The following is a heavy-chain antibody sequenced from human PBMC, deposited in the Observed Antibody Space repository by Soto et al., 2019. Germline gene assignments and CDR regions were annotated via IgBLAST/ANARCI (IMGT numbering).Heavy chain of an antibody. CDR2: IYSGGST. CDR3: ARQQWLVSRINWFDP. V-gene: IGHV3-53*04. Sequence: GGSLRLSCAASGFTVSSNYMSWVRQAPGKGLEWVSVIYSGGSTYYADSVKGRFTISRHNSKNTLYLQMNSLRAEDTAVYYCARQQWLVSRINWFDPWGQGTLVTVSS. J-gene: IGHJ5*02. CDR1: GFTVSSNY. D-gene: IGHD6-19*01.